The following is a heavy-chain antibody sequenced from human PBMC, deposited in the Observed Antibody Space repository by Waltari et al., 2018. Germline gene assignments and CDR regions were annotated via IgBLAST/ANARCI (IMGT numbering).Heavy chain of an antibody. CDR2: IHHSGTT. V-gene: IGHV4-4*02. J-gene: IGHJ4*02. CDR1: AGSLTSNS. Sequence: QVQLEESGPGLVKTSGTLSLTCAVYAGSLTSNSWSWVRQPPGKGLEWMWEIHHSGTTYYNPSLKSRVIISVDNFNNQFALRLDSMAAADTAVYYCAIHVSEAGQWGFDNWGQGILVTVSS. CDR3: AIHVSEAGQWGFDN. D-gene: IGHD6-19*01.